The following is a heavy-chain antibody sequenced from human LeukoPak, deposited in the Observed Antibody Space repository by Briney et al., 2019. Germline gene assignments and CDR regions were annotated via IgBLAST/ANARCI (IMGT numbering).Heavy chain of an antibody. CDR2: IYTSGRT. J-gene: IGHJ4*02. CDR3: ARDHGSSGWYWDYFDY. V-gene: IGHV4-4*07. D-gene: IGHD6-19*01. CDR1: GGSISSYY. Sequence: SETLSLTCTVSGGSISSYYWSWIRQPAGKGLEWIGRIYTSGRTNYNPSLKSRVTMSVDTSKNQFSLKLSSVTAADTAVYYCARDHGSSGWYWDYFDYWGQGTLVTVSS.